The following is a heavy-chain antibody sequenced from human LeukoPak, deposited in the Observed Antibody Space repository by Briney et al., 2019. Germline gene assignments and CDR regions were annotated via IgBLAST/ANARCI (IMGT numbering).Heavy chain of an antibody. J-gene: IGHJ4*02. CDR3: ARSTDGATPGGY. CDR2: INPSGGST. CDR1: GYTFTNYY. D-gene: IGHD2-15*01. V-gene: IGHV1-46*01. Sequence: VASVKVSCKASGYTFTNYYMHWVRQAPGQGLEWMGMINPSGGSTSYAQKFQGRVTMTRDTSTSTVCMELSSLRSEDTAVYYCARSTDGATPGGYWGQGTLVTVSS.